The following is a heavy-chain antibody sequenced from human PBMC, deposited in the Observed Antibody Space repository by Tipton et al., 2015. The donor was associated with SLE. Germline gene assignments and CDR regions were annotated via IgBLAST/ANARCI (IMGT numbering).Heavy chain of an antibody. CDR1: GFTFSSYW. CDR2: INSDGSST. D-gene: IGHD7-27*01. J-gene: IGHJ4*02. CDR3: AKGRTGDEDYFDY. V-gene: IGHV3-74*01. Sequence: SLRLSCAASGFTFSSYWMHWVRQAPGKGLVWVSRINSDGSSTSYADSVKGRFTISRDNAKNTLYLQMNSLRAEDTAVYYCAKGRTGDEDYFDYWCQGTLVTISS.